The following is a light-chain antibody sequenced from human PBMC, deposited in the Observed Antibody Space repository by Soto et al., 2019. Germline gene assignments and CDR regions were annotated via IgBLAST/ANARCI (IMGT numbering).Light chain of an antibody. CDR2: EVS. V-gene: IGKV2D-29*01. Sequence: DIVMTQTPLSLSITPGQPASISCRSSQSLLHRDGRTYLYWYLQKPGQPPQGLIYEVSNRFSGVPDRFTGSGSGTEFTLKISRVEAEDVGIFYCMQTIVPHSFGQGTKLEIK. CDR1: QSLLHRDGRTY. CDR3: MQTIVPHS. J-gene: IGKJ2*03.